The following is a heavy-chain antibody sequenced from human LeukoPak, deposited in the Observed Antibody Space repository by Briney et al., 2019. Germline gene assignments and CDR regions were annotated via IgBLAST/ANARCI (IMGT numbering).Heavy chain of an antibody. CDR1: GYSISSGDY. CDR2: IYHSGSS. J-gene: IGHJ4*02. D-gene: IGHD4-17*01. Sequence: PSETLSLTCTVSGYSISSGDYWGWIRQPPGKGLEWIAGIYHSGSSYYNPSLKSRVTISVDTSKNQSSLRLSSVTAADTAMCYCARDTIDYGVWWGQGTLVAVSS. CDR3: ARDTIDYGVW. V-gene: IGHV4-38-2*02.